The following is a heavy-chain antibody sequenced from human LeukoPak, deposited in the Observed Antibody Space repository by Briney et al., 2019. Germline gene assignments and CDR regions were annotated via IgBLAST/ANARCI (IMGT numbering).Heavy chain of an antibody. D-gene: IGHD2-2*01. CDR1: GGSFSDYY. V-gene: IGHV4-34*01. CDR3: ARGLPATVFDS. J-gene: IGHJ4*02. CDR2: ISHRGSA. Sequence: SETLSLTCAVYGGSFSDYYWSWIRQPPGKGLEWIGEISHRGSANYNTSLKSRVTMSVDRPKNQFSLKLNSVTAADTAAYYCARGLPATVFDSWGQGILVTVSS.